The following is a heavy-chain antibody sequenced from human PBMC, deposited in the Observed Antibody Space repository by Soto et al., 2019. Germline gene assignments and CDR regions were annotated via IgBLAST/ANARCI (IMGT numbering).Heavy chain of an antibody. Sequence: PGGSLRLSCAASVFTFSTYAMSWFRQAPVKGLEWVSAISGSGVGTLYADSVQGRFTISRDNFNNTLSLQMNSLRADDTAVYFCAKEGYSGGYDPWAGYFEYWGKGAMVTVSS. CDR1: VFTFSTYA. J-gene: IGHJ4*02. D-gene: IGHD1-26*01. V-gene: IGHV3-23*01. CDR2: ISGSGVGT. CDR3: AKEGYSGGYDPWAGYFEY.